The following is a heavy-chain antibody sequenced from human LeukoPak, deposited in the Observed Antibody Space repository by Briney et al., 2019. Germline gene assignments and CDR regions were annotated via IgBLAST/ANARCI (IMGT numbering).Heavy chain of an antibody. Sequence: PGRSLRLSCVASGFTFSSYGMHWVRQAPGKGLEWVAVISYDGSNKYYADSVKGRFTISRDNSKNTLYLQMNSLRAEDTAVYYCAKYSSSWYVDYWGQGTLVTVSS. CDR2: ISYDGSNK. CDR3: AKYSSSWYVDY. J-gene: IGHJ4*02. V-gene: IGHV3-30*18. CDR1: GFTFSSYG. D-gene: IGHD6-13*01.